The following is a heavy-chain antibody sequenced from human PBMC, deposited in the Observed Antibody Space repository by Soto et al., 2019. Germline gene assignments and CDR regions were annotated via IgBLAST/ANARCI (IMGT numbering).Heavy chain of an antibody. CDR3: ASGGSTVTREFDY. Sequence: ASVKVSCKASGYTFTGFYMHWVRQAPGQGLEWMGWINPKSGDTEYAQNFQGWVTMTRDTSISTAYMELSRLKSDDAAVYYCASGGSTVTREFDYWGQGTLVTVSS. CDR1: GYTFTGFY. J-gene: IGHJ4*02. CDR2: INPKSGDT. V-gene: IGHV1-2*04. D-gene: IGHD4-17*01.